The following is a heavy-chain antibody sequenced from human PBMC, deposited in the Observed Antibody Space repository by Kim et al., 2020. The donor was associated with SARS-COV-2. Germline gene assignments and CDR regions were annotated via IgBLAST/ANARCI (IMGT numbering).Heavy chain of an antibody. Sequence: GGSLRLSCAASGFTFSSYSMNWVRQAPGKGLEWVSSISSSSSYIYYADSVKGRFTISRDNAKNSLYLQMNSLRAEDTAVYYCARRKYGSGSPPDYWGQGTLVTVSS. CDR2: ISSSSSYI. D-gene: IGHD3-10*01. V-gene: IGHV3-21*01. CDR3: ARRKYGSGSPPDY. CDR1: GFTFSSYS. J-gene: IGHJ4*02.